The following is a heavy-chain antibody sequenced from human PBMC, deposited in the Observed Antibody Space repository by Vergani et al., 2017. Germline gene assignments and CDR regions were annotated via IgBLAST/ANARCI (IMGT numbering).Heavy chain of an antibody. CDR1: GYTFTSYY. J-gene: IGHJ4*02. Sequence: QVQLVQSGAEVKKPGASVKVSCKASGYTFTSYYMHWVRQAPGQGLEWMGRIIPILGIANYAQKFQGRVTITADKSTSTAYMELSSLRSEDTAVYYCARRMGGDPFDYWGQGTLVTVSS. CDR2: IIPILGIA. V-gene: IGHV1-69*09. CDR3: ARRMGGDPFDY. D-gene: IGHD3-16*01.